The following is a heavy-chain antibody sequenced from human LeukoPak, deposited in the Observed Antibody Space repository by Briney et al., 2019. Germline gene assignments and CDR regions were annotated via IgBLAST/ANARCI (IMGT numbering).Heavy chain of an antibody. CDR3: AKAAGYYDFWSGYTYYYYMDV. J-gene: IGHJ6*03. Sequence: GGSLRLSCAASGFTFSSYAMSWVRQAPGKGLEWVSAISGSGGSTYYADSVKGRFTISRDNSKNTLYLQMNSLRAEDTAVYYCAKAAGYYDFWSGYTYYYYMDVWGKGTTVTVSS. V-gene: IGHV3-23*01. CDR1: GFTFSSYA. D-gene: IGHD3-3*01. CDR2: ISGSGGST.